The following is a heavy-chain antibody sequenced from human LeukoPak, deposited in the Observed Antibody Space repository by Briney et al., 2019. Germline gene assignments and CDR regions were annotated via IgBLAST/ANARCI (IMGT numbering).Heavy chain of an antibody. CDR2: IYPGDADT. CDR3: ARLNGDHDAIDV. Sequence: GESLKISCNGSGYSFTSYWIGWGRQMAGEGVGWRGIIYPGDADTKYSASFQGQGTISADKSISTDYLQWSSLKASDSAMDFCARLNGDHDAIDVWGQGTMVTVSS. CDR1: GYSFTSYW. V-gene: IGHV5-51*01. J-gene: IGHJ3*01. D-gene: IGHD4-17*01.